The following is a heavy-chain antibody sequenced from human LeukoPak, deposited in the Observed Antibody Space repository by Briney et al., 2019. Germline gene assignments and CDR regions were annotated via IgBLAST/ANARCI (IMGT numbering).Heavy chain of an antibody. D-gene: IGHD6-13*01. CDR3: AKDLRAAAGTRLLFDY. Sequence: GGSLRLSCAASGFTFSSYWMSWVRQAPGKGLEWVANIKQDGSEKYYVDSVKGRFTISRDNAKNSLYLQMNSLRAEDTAVYYCAKDLRAAAGTRLLFDYWGQGTLVTVSS. CDR1: GFTFSSYW. CDR2: IKQDGSEK. J-gene: IGHJ4*02. V-gene: IGHV3-7*01.